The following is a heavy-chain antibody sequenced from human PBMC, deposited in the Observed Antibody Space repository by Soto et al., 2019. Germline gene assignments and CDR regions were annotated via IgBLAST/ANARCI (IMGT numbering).Heavy chain of an antibody. CDR2: IWYDGSNK. V-gene: IGHV3-33*01. Sequence: QVQLVESGGGVVQPGRSLRLSCAASGFTFSSYGMHWVRQAPGKGLEWVAVIWYDGSNKYYADSVKGRFTISRDNSKNTLYLQMNSLRAEDTAVYCCARDLFHGDCSGGSCYSDGMDVWGQGTTVTVSS. D-gene: IGHD2-15*01. CDR3: ARDLFHGDCSGGSCYSDGMDV. J-gene: IGHJ6*02. CDR1: GFTFSSYG.